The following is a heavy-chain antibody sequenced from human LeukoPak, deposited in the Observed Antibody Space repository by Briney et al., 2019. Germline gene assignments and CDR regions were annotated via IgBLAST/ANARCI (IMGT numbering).Heavy chain of an antibody. CDR3: ARVIAARGPYFDY. J-gene: IGHJ4*02. V-gene: IGHV4-34*01. CDR2: INHSRST. D-gene: IGHD6-6*01. CDR1: GGSFSGYY. Sequence: RASETLSLTCAVYGGSFSGYYWSWVRQPPGKGLEWVGEINHSRSTNYNPSLKSRVTISVDTSKNQFSLKLSSVTAADAAVYYCARVIAARGPYFDYWGQGTLVTGSS.